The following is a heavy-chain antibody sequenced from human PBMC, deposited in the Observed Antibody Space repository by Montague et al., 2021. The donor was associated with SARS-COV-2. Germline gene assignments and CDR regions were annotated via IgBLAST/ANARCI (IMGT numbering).Heavy chain of an antibody. D-gene: IGHD3-22*01. V-gene: IGHV4-59*01. CDR2: IFHSGRT. CDR3: ARGGYYDNTGYYSDYYYNMDV. CDR1: GGSIDSFY. J-gene: IGHJ6*02. Sequence: SETLSLTCTVSGGSIDSFYWSWIRRPPGKGLEWIGCIFHSGRTYXXPSLKSRVSMSVDTSKNQVSLRLSSLTAADTAVYCCARGGYYDNTGYYSDYYYNMDVWGQGTTVTVSS.